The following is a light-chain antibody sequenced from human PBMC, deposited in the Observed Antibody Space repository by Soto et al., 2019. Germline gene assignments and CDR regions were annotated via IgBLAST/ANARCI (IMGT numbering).Light chain of an antibody. CDR3: ETWDSNTAV. CDR1: SGHSSYI. V-gene: IGLV4-60*02. J-gene: IGLJ7*01. CDR2: LEGSGSY. Sequence: QSVLTQSSSASASLGSSVKLTCTLSSGHSSYIIAWHQQQPGKAPRYLMKLEGSGSYNKGSRVPDRFSGSSSGADRYLTISNLQFEDEADYYCETWDSNTAVFGGGTQLTVL.